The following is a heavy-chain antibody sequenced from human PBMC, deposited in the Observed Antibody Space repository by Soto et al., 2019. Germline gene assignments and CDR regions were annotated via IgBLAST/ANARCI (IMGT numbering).Heavy chain of an antibody. CDR2: IYHTGST. CDR3: ARAHYGPSGYYFDS. V-gene: IGHV4-30-2*01. D-gene: IGHD3-22*01. Sequence: QVQLQESGSGLVKPSQTLSLTCTVSGDSISSGGYSWSWIRQPPRQGLEWIGYIYHTGSTSYSPSLKSRVTMSLDKSKHQFSLSLNSVTAADTAIYYCARAHYGPSGYYFDSWGQGALFTVSS. J-gene: IGHJ4*02. CDR1: GDSISSGGYS.